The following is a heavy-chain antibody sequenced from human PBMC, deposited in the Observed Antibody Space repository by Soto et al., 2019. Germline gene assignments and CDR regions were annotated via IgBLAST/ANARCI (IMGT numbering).Heavy chain of an antibody. CDR2: VYDSETT. J-gene: IGHJ4*02. CDR3: ARTGCSGGTCPFDY. CDR1: GGSLTSYF. V-gene: IGHV4-59*01. Sequence: QVQLQESGPGLVRPSETLSLTCTVSGGSLTSYFWSWIRQPPGKGLEWIGYVYDSETTKYNPSLKSRVTXXGXTXXNQFSLKLTSVTAADTALYYCARTGCSGGTCPFDYWGQGTLVTVSS. D-gene: IGHD2-15*01.